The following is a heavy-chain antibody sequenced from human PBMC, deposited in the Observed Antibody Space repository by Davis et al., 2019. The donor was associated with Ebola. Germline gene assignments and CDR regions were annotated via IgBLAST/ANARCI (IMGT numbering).Heavy chain of an antibody. CDR2: ISSSSNYI. J-gene: IGHJ4*02. CDR1: GFTFSSYA. Sequence: GESLKISCAASGFTFSSYAMSWVRQAPGKGLEWVSFISSSSNYIYYADSVKVRFTTSRDNAKNSLYLQMNTLRAEDTDLYYCAKSHFGVRLWEFDSWGQGTLVTVSS. CDR3: AKSHFGVRLWEFDS. V-gene: IGHV3-21*04. D-gene: IGHD3-10*01.